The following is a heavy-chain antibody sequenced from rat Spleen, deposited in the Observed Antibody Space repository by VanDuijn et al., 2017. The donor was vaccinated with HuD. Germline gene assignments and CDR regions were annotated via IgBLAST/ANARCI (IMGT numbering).Heavy chain of an antibody. D-gene: IGHD3-1*01. CDR3: ARRARAPYYFDY. Sequence: EVQLVESGGGLVQPGRSLKLSCAASGFTFSNYGMAWVRQAPTKGLEWVAAISYDGSSTYYRDSVKGRFTISRDNAKSTLYLQMDSLRSEDTATYYCARRARAPYYFDYWGQGVMVTVSS. J-gene: IGHJ2*01. V-gene: IGHV5-29*01. CDR2: ISYDGSST. CDR1: GFTFSNYG.